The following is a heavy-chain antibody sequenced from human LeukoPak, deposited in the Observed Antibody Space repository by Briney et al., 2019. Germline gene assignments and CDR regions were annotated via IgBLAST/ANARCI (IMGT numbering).Heavy chain of an antibody. CDR1: GFTFGSYW. J-gene: IGHJ4*02. V-gene: IGHV3-74*01. CDR3: ARVGRAAAGCDY. Sequence: GGSLRLSCAASGFTFGSYWMHCVRQAPGKGLVWVSHINSDGTITTYADSVKGRFTISRDNAKNTLYLQMNSLRAEDTAVYYCARVGRAAAGCDYWGQGTLVTVSS. CDR2: INSDGTIT. D-gene: IGHD6-13*01.